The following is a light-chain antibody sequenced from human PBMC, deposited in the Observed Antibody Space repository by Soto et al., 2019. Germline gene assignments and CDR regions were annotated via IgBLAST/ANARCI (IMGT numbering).Light chain of an antibody. CDR3: RSYGNAATTVV. Sequence: QSVLTQPASVSGSPGQSITISCTGTRNYNLVSWYQQHPGRAPKLMIYEDTKRPSGLSDRFSGSKSGNTASLTISGLRAEDEASYHCRSYGNAATTVVFGGGTKVTVL. CDR1: RNYNL. J-gene: IGLJ2*01. CDR2: EDT. V-gene: IGLV2-23*01.